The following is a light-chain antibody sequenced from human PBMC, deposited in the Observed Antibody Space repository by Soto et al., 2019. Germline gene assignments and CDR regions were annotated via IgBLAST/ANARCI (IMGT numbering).Light chain of an antibody. Sequence: EIVVTQSPATLSVSPGEGATLSCRASQIVSINLAWYQQKPGQAPRLLIYGASTRATGIPARFSGSGSGTAFTLTISSLQSEDSAVYYCQQYYNWPRTFGQGTKVEI. CDR2: GAS. CDR3: QQYYNWPRT. V-gene: IGKV3-15*01. CDR1: QIVSIN. J-gene: IGKJ1*01.